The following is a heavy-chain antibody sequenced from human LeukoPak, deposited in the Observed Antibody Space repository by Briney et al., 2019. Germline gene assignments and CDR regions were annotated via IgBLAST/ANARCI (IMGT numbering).Heavy chain of an antibody. CDR1: GGSISSFF. Sequence: SETLSLTCSVSGGSISSFFWNWIRQPAGKGLEWIGRIYTSGDTNYNPSLKSRVTMSIDTSKNQFSLRLTSVTAADTAVYYCARDYGGSPFDYWGQGTLVTVSS. J-gene: IGHJ4*02. V-gene: IGHV4-4*07. CDR3: ARDYGGSPFDY. D-gene: IGHD2-15*01. CDR2: IYTSGDT.